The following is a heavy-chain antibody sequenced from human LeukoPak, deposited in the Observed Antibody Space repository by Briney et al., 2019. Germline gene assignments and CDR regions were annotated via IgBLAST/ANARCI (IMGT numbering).Heavy chain of an antibody. CDR2: INPNIGGT. CDR1: GYTFTGYY. D-gene: IGHD3-3*01. Sequence: GASVKASCKASGYTFTGYYMHWVRQAPGQGLEWMGWINPNIGGTNYAQKFQGRVTMTRDTSISTAYMELSRLRSDDTAVYYCARGSDDFWSGYSPSYWGQGTLVTVSS. V-gene: IGHV1-2*02. J-gene: IGHJ4*02. CDR3: ARGSDDFWSGYSPSY.